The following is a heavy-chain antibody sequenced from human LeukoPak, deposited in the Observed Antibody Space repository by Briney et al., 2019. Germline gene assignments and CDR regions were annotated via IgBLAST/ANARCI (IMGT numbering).Heavy chain of an antibody. J-gene: IGHJ4*02. CDR3: ARAVRDGYNPPHFDY. CDR1: GGTFSSYA. V-gene: IGHV1-69*05. Sequence: GSSVKVSCKASGGTFSSYAISWVRQAPGKGLEWMGGIIPIFGAANYAQKFQGRVTMTRDTSTSTVYMELSSLRSEDTAVYYCARAVRDGYNPPHFDYWGQGTLVTVSS. CDR2: IIPIFGAA. D-gene: IGHD5-24*01.